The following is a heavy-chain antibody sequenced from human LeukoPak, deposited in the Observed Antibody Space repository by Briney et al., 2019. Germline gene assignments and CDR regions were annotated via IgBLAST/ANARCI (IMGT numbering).Heavy chain of an antibody. CDR1: GFTFSSYV. CDR2: ISGSGGST. D-gene: IGHD5-18*01. Sequence: GGSLRLSCAASGFTFSSYVMSWVRQAPGKGLAWVSVISGSGGSTYYASSVKGRFTTSRDNSKNTLYLQMNSLRAEDTAVYYCARSGRTGYSYGYDNYWGRGTLVTVSS. V-gene: IGHV3-23*01. J-gene: IGHJ4*02. CDR3: ARSGRTGYSYGYDNY.